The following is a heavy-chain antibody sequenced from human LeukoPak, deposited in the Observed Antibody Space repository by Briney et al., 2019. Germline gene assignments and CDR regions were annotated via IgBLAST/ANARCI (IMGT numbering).Heavy chain of an antibody. CDR3: ATQLVGAFDI. Sequence: ASVKVSCKASGYTFTGYYMHWVRQAPGQGLEWMGWINPNSGGTNYAQKFQGWVTMTRDTSISTAYMVLSRLRSDDTAVYYCATQLVGAFDIWGQGTMVTVSS. D-gene: IGHD6-13*01. J-gene: IGHJ3*02. V-gene: IGHV1-2*04. CDR2: INPNSGGT. CDR1: GYTFTGYY.